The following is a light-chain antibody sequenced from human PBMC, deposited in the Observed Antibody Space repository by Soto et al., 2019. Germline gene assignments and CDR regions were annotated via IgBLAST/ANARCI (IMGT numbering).Light chain of an antibody. CDR3: QAWDSSTVV. V-gene: IGLV1-40*01. Sequence: QSVLTQPPSMSGAPGQRVTMSCTGSSSNLGAGYDVHWYQRLPGAAPKLLIYDNTHRPSGVPNRFSGSNSGNTATLTISGTQAMDEADYYCQAWDSSTVVFGGGTKLTVL. CDR1: SSNLGAGYD. J-gene: IGLJ2*01. CDR2: DNT.